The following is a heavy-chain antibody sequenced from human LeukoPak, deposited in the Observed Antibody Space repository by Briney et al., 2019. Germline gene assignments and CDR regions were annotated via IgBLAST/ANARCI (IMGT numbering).Heavy chain of an antibody. CDR3: AKHHDSYGQMTFFDY. D-gene: IGHD5-18*01. Sequence: GGSLRLSCAASGFSFSTYAMNWVRQAPGKGLEWVSVIGGFGHTTYYADSVKGRFTISRDNSKNTLYLQMNSLRDEDTAVYYCAKHHDSYGQMTFFDYWGQGTLVTVSS. CDR2: IGGFGHTT. CDR1: GFSFSTYA. J-gene: IGHJ4*02. V-gene: IGHV3-23*01.